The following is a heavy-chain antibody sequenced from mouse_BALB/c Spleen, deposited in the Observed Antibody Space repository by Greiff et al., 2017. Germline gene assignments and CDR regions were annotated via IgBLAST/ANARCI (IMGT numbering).Heavy chain of an antibody. Sequence: EVMLVESGGGLVKPGGSLKLSCAASGFTFSSYTMSWVRQTPEKRLEWVATISSGGGNTYYPDSVKGRFTISRDNAKNNLYLQMSSLRSEDTALYYCARGIYDGYPYFDYWGQGTTLTVSS. J-gene: IGHJ2*01. V-gene: IGHV5-9*03. CDR3: ARGIYDGYPYFDY. D-gene: IGHD2-3*01. CDR1: GFTFSSYT. CDR2: ISSGGGNT.